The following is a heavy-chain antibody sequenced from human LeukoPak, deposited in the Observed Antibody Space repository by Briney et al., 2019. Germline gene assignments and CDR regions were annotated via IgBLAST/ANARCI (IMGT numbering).Heavy chain of an antibody. CDR3: ARSPGRVHMDV. CDR1: GFTFSSYS. Sequence: GGSLRLSCAASGFTFSSYSMNWVRQAPGKGLEWVSYISSSSSTIYYADSVKGRFTISRDNAKNSLYLQMNSLRAEDTAVYYCARSPGRVHMDVWGEGTTVTVSS. V-gene: IGHV3-48*04. CDR2: ISSSSSTI. J-gene: IGHJ6*03.